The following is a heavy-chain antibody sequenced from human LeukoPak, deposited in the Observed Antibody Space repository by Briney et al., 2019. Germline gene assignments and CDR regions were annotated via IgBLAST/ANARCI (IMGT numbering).Heavy chain of an antibody. V-gene: IGHV1-58*01. D-gene: IGHD1-1*01. CDR1: GFTFTSSA. Sequence: SVKVSCKSSGFTFTSSAVRWVRQARGQGLEWIGWIVVGSGNTNYAQKFQERVTINRDMSTSTAYMELSSLRSEDTAVYYCATDDVTTGTKTALGYWGQGTVVTVSS. CDR2: IVVGSGNT. J-gene: IGHJ4*02. CDR3: ATDDVTTGTKTALGY.